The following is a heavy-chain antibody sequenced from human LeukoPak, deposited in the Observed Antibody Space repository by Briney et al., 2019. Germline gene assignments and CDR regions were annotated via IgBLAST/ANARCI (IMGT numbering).Heavy chain of an antibody. CDR2: IWYDGSDK. D-gene: IGHD3-10*01. Sequence: PGRPLRLSCAASGFTFSSYGMHWVRQAPGKGLEWVAVIWYDGSDKYYADSVKGRFTISRDNSKNTLYLQMNSLRAEDTAVYYCARRYGSGSYAPSDYWGQGTLVTVSS. J-gene: IGHJ4*02. CDR3: ARRYGSGSYAPSDY. CDR1: GFTFSSYG. V-gene: IGHV3-33*01.